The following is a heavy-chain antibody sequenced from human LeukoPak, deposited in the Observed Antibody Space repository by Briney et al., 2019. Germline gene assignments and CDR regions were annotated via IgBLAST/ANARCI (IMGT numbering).Heavy chain of an antibody. CDR1: GFTFDTYW. CDR2: INLDGSEI. CDR3: ARGIYYGISPYYFDS. V-gene: IGHV3-7*04. J-gene: IGHJ4*02. Sequence: GGSLRLSCAASGFTFDTYWMSWVRQAPGKGPECVANINLDGSEIYYVDSVKGRFTISRDNAKNSLSLQMNSLRAEDTAVYFCARGIYYGISPYYFDSWGQGTLVTVSS. D-gene: IGHD3-9*01.